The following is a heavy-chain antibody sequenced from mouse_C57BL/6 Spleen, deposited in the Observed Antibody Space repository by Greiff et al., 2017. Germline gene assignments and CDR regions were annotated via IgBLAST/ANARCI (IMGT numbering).Heavy chain of an antibody. CDR2: IDPSDSYT. CDR1: GYTFTSYW. J-gene: IGHJ2*01. V-gene: IGHV1-59*01. Sequence: VQLQQPGAELVRPGTSVKLSCKASGYTFTSYWMHWVKQRPGQGLEWIGVIDPSDSYTNYNQKFKGKATLTVDTSSSTAYMQLSSLTSEDSAVYYCARLAHYDSYYFDYWGQGTTLTVSS. D-gene: IGHD2-4*01. CDR3: ARLAHYDSYYFDY.